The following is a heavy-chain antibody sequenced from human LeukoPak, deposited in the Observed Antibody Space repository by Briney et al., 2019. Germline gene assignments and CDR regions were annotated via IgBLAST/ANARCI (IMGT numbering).Heavy chain of an antibody. J-gene: IGHJ4*02. CDR1: GFTFSTYW. V-gene: IGHV3-74*01. CDR3: TRVSSLWSFDY. Sequence: GGSLRLSCAASGFTFSTYWMHWVRQTPGKGLVWVSRINPGGTTTAYADSVKGRFTISRDNARNTLFLQLNSLGAEDTAVYYCTRVSSLWSFDYWGQGTLVTVSS. D-gene: IGHD3-10*01. CDR2: INPGGTTT.